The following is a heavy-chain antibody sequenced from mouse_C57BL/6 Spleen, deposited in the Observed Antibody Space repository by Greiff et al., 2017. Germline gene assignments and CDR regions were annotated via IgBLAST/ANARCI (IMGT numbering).Heavy chain of an antibody. D-gene: IGHD2-3*01. CDR3: ARPPYDGYLWYFDV. J-gene: IGHJ1*03. Sequence: VQLKESGGDLVKPGGSLKLSCAASGFTFSSYGMSWVRQTPDKRLEWVATISSGCSYPYYPDSVKGRFTISRDNAKNTLYLQISSLKSEDTAMYYVARPPYDGYLWYFDVWGTGTTVTVSS. CDR1: GFTFSSYG. V-gene: IGHV5-6*01. CDR2: ISSGCSYP.